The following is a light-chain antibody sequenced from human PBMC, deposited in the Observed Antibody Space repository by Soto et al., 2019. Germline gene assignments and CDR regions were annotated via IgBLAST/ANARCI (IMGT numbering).Light chain of an antibody. Sequence: EIVLTQSPATLSFSLGERSTLSFSASQSIGSYLAWYQHKLGQPPRLLIYDASNRATGIPVRFSGSGSGTDFTLTISRLEPEDFAVYYCQQYGSSQWTFGQGTRWIS. V-gene: IGKV3-20*01. CDR2: DAS. CDR1: QSIGSY. J-gene: IGKJ1*01. CDR3: QQYGSSQWT.